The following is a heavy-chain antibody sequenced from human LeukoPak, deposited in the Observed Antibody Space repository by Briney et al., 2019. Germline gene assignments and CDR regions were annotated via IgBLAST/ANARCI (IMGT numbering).Heavy chain of an antibody. Sequence: PSETLSLTCTVSGGSISSYYWSWIRQPPGKGLEWIGYISYSGSTNYNPSLKSRVTISIDTSKNQSSLKLRSVTAADTATYYCARQGYDILTGYIDAFDIWGQGTMVTVSS. V-gene: IGHV4-59*08. CDR2: ISYSGST. CDR3: ARQGYDILTGYIDAFDI. D-gene: IGHD3-9*01. CDR1: GGSISSYY. J-gene: IGHJ3*02.